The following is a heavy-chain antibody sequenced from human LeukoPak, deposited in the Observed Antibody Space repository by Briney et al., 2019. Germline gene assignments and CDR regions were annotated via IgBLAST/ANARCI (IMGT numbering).Heavy chain of an antibody. V-gene: IGHV4-34*01. D-gene: IGHD3-10*01. CDR1: GGSPSGYY. J-gene: IGHJ5*02. Sequence: SETLSLTCVLYGGSPSGYYWSWIRQPPGKGLEWVGEINHSGSTNYNPSLKSRVTISVDTSKNQFSLKLSSVSAANTAVYYCARRGPPRTLLRGVKSGWFDPWGQGTLVTVSS. CDR3: ARRGPPRTLLRGVKSGWFDP. CDR2: INHSGST.